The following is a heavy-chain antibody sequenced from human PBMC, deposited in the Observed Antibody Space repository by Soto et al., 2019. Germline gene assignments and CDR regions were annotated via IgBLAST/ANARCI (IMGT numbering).Heavy chain of an antibody. CDR2: ISGSGGST. D-gene: IGHD3-10*01. J-gene: IGHJ4*02. V-gene: IGHV3-23*01. CDR1: GFTFSSYA. Sequence: GGSLRLSCAASGFTFSSYAMSWVRQAPGKGLEWVSAISGSGGSTYYADSVKGRFTISRDNSKNTLYLQMNSLRAEDTAVYYCAKDLITMVRGVISGGLDYWGQGTLVTV. CDR3: AKDLITMVRGVISGGLDY.